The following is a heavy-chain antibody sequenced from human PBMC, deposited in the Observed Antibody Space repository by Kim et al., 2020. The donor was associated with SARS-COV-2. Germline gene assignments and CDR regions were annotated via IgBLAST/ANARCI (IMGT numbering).Heavy chain of an antibody. Sequence: SETLSLTCTVSGGSISSYYWSWIRQPPGKGLEWIGYIYYSGSTNYNPSLKSRVTISVDTSKNQFSLKLSSVTAADTAVYYCARGVNAFSPSYYYYGMDV. CDR2: IYYSGST. CDR3: ARGVNAFSPSYYYYGMDV. V-gene: IGHV4-59*08. CDR1: GGSISSYY. D-gene: IGHD2-8*01. J-gene: IGHJ6*01.